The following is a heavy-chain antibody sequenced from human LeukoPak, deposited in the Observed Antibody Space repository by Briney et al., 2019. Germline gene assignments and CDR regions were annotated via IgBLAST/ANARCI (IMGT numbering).Heavy chain of an antibody. J-gene: IGHJ4*02. CDR3: AKDVYNWNFYFDY. Sequence: GGSLRLSCAASGFTFSNYVMSWVRQAPGKGLEWVSAISASGYSTYYADSVKGRFTISRDNSKKTLYLQMNSLRAEDTAIFYCAKDVYNWNFYFDYRGQGTLVTVSS. V-gene: IGHV3-23*01. D-gene: IGHD1-7*01. CDR2: ISASGYST. CDR1: GFTFSNYV.